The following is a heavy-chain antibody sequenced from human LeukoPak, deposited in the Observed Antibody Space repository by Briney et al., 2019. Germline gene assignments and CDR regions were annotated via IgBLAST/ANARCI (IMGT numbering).Heavy chain of an antibody. CDR2: ISGSGDNT. V-gene: IGHV3-23*01. CDR3: AKRSLDY. Sequence: GGSLRLSCAASGFTFSNYAMSWVRQAPGKGLEWVSAISGSGDNTYYADSVKGRFTISRDNSKNTLHLQMNSLRAEDTALYYCAKRSLDYWGQGTLVTVSS. J-gene: IGHJ4*02. CDR1: GFTFSNYA.